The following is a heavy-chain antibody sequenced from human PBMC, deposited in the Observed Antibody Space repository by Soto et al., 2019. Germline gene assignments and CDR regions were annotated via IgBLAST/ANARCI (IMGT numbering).Heavy chain of an antibody. Sequence: GGSLRLSCAASGFTFSSYWMHWVRQAPGKGLVWVSRINPDGSSTSYADSVKGRFTISRDNSKNTLYLQMNSLRAEDTAVYYCARDRPVLRFLEWLVGGMDVWGQGTTVTVSS. J-gene: IGHJ6*02. V-gene: IGHV3-74*01. D-gene: IGHD3-3*01. CDR2: INPDGSST. CDR3: ARDRPVLRFLEWLVGGMDV. CDR1: GFTFSSYW.